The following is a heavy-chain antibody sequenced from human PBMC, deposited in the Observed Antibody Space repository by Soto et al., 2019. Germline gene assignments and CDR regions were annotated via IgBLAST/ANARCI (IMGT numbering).Heavy chain of an antibody. V-gene: IGHV4-59*01. D-gene: IGHD2-15*01. CDR2: IYSSGTT. CDR3: ARVRSRNFDY. CDR1: GGSISNYY. Sequence: SETLSLTCTVSGGSISNYYWNWIRQPPGKGLEWIGYIYSSGTTNYNPSLKSRVTISVDTSKNQFSLNLSSVTAADTAVYFCARVRSRNFDYWGQGTLVTVSS. J-gene: IGHJ4*02.